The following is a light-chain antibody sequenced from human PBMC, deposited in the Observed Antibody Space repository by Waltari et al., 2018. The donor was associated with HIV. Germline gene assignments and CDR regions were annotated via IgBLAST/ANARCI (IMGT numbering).Light chain of an antibody. J-gene: IGKJ3*01. CDR3: LQSFTAPLT. Sequence: DIQMTQSPSTLSASVGDRVTITCRASQSINGWLAWYQRKPGKAPKLLIYEASTLQSGVPSRFSGSGSGTEFTLTISSLQVEDFATYYCLQSFTAPLTFGPGTKLDIK. V-gene: IGKV1-5*03. CDR2: EAS. CDR1: QSINGW.